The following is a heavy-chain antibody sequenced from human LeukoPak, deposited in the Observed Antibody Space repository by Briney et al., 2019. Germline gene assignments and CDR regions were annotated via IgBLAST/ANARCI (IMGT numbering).Heavy chain of an antibody. V-gene: IGHV3-73*01. Sequence: GGSLRLSCAASGFTFSGSAMHWVRQASGKGLEWVGRIRSKANSYATAYAASVKGRFTISRDDSKNTAYLQMNSLKTEDTAVYYCTRPLTTTDNYYYYGMDVWGQGTTVTVSS. J-gene: IGHJ6*02. CDR1: GFTFSGSA. CDR3: TRPLTTTDNYYYYGMDV. CDR2: IRSKANSYAT. D-gene: IGHD4-17*01.